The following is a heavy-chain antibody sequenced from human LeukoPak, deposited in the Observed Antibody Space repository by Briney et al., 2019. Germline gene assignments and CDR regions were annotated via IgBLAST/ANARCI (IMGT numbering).Heavy chain of an antibody. CDR2: IYYSGST. CDR3: ARHQRGSCSGGSCYSNFDY. CDR1: GGSISNYY. J-gene: IGHJ4*02. Sequence: KPSETLSLTCTVSGGSISNYYWSWIRQPPGKGLEWIGYIYYSGSTNYNPSLKSRVTISVDTSKNQFSLKLSSVTAADTAVYYCARHQRGSCSGGSCYSNFDYWGQGTLVTVSS. D-gene: IGHD2-15*01. V-gene: IGHV4-59*08.